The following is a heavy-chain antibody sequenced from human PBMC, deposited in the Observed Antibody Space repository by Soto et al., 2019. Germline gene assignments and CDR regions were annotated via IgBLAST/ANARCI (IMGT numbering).Heavy chain of an antibody. D-gene: IGHD5-12*01. Sequence: QMRLVQSGREVKKPGTSVKVSCKASGFTFTSAAMQWVRQARGQRLEWIGWIVVGSGNTNYAQKFQERVSITRDMSTRTAYMELSSLRSEDTAVYYCAAGVTYDGNFDIWGQGTMVTVSS. CDR1: GFTFTSAA. J-gene: IGHJ3*02. CDR3: AAGVTYDGNFDI. V-gene: IGHV1-58*02. CDR2: IVVGSGNT.